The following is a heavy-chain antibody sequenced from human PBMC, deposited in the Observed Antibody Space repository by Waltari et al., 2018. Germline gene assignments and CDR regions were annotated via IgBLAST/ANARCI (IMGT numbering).Heavy chain of an antibody. Sequence: QVQLVQSGAEVKKPGASVMVSCKASAYTLTDYHLHWVRQAPGQGLEWMGRIIPKIGVTTYAQKFQGRVTMTRDTSINTAYMDLSSLTSDDTAVYFCARGLNDLYAYFDPWGHGTLVTVSS. D-gene: IGHD3-16*01. CDR1: AYTLTDYH. J-gene: IGHJ5*02. CDR2: IIPKIGVT. CDR3: ARGLNDLYAYFDP. V-gene: IGHV1-2*06.